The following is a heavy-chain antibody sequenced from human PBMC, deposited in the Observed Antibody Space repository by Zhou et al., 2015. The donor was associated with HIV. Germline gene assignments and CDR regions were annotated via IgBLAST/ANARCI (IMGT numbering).Heavy chain of an antibody. CDR3: AREDVSPRAVVDFDY. D-gene: IGHD4-23*01. V-gene: IGHV1-46*01. CDR2: INPSGGST. CDR1: GYTFTSYY. J-gene: IGHJ4*02. Sequence: QVQLVQSGAEVKKPGASVKVSCKASGYTFTSYYMHWVRQAPGQGLEWMGIINPSGGSTSYAQKFQGRVTMTRDTSTSTVYMELSSLRSEDTAVYYCAREDVSPRAVVDFDYWGQGTLVTVSS.